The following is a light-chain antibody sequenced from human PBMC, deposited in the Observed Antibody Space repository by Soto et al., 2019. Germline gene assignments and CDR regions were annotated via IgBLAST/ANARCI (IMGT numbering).Light chain of an antibody. CDR1: SSDVGSYNL. Sequence: QSALTQPASVSGPPGQSITISCTGTSSDVGSYNLVSWYQQHPGKAPKLMIYEVSNRPSGVSNRFSGSKSGNTASLTISGLQAEDETDYYCFSYTSSGTYVFGTGTKVTVL. V-gene: IGLV2-14*02. J-gene: IGLJ1*01. CDR2: EVS. CDR3: FSYTSSGTYV.